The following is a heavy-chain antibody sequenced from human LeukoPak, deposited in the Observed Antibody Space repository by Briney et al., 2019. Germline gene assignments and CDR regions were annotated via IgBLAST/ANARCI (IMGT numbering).Heavy chain of an antibody. CDR2: KRKSDGGTT. D-gene: IGHD3-22*01. J-gene: IGHJ5*02. CDR3: TSGAMLVS. V-gene: IGHV3-15*01. CDR1: GFTSTNAW. Sequence: PGGSLRLSCVASGFTSTNAWMSWVRQAPGKGLEWVGRKRKSDGGTTDYAAPVKGRFTISRDDSKNTLYLQMNSLKTEDTAVYYCTSGAMLVSWGQGTLVTVSS.